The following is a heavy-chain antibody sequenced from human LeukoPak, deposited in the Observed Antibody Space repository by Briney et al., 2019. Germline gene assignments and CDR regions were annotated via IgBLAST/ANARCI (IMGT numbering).Heavy chain of an antibody. J-gene: IGHJ4*02. CDR2: MYYSGST. Sequence: SETLSLTCTVSGGSISTDHWSWIPQPPGKGLEWIGYMYYSGSTNYNPSLKSRVTISGDTSKNHFSLKLSSVTAADTAVYYCARLNSYYFDYWGQGNLVTVSS. V-gene: IGHV4-59*08. CDR1: GGSISTDH. CDR3: ARLNSYYFDY. D-gene: IGHD5-18*01.